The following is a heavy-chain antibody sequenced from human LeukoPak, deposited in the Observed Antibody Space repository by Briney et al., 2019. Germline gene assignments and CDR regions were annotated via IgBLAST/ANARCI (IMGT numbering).Heavy chain of an antibody. CDR2: IRYDGSNK. D-gene: IGHD3-22*01. CDR3: AKDLRRSYYYDSSGYYYGAFDI. CDR1: GFTFSSYG. J-gene: IGHJ3*02. Sequence: PGGSLRLSCAASGFTFSSYGMHWVRQAPGKGLEWVAFIRYDGSNKYHADSVKGRFTISRDNSKNTLYLQMNSLRAEDTAVYYCAKDLRRSYYYDSSGYYYGAFDIWGQGTMVTVSS. V-gene: IGHV3-30*02.